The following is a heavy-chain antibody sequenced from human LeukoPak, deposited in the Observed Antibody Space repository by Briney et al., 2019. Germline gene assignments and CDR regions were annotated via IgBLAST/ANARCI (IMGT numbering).Heavy chain of an antibody. J-gene: IGHJ4*02. D-gene: IGHD4-23*01. Sequence: PGGSLRLSCAASGFPFTNYWMIWVRQAPGKRPEWVGNINQGGSETNYVDSVKGRFSISRDNAKTSVYLQMNSLRGEDTAVYYCATDRKVGTWDPRFDYWGQGALVTVSS. V-gene: IGHV3-7*01. CDR3: ATDRKVGTWDPRFDY. CDR2: INQGGSET. CDR1: GFPFTNYW.